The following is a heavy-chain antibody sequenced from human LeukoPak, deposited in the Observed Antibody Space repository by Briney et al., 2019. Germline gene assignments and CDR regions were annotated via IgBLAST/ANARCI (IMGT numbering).Heavy chain of an antibody. CDR2: INHSGST. CDR3: ARRKVRGVVLINWFDP. V-gene: IGHV4-39*07. CDR1: GGSISSSSYY. D-gene: IGHD3-10*01. J-gene: IGHJ5*02. Sequence: SETLSLTCTVSGGSISSSSYYWGWIRQPPGKGLEWIGEINHSGSTNYNPSLKSRVTISVDTSKNQFSLKLSSVTAADTAVYYCARRKVRGVVLINWFDPWGQGTLVTVSS.